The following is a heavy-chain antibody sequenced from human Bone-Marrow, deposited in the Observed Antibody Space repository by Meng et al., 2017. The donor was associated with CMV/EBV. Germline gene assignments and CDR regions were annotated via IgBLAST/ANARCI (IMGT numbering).Heavy chain of an antibody. Sequence: GESLKISCAASGFTFSSYAMSWVRQVPGKGLEWVGRIESHSDGGTTEYAAPVKGRFTISRDDSKKSLFLHMNSLKTEDTAVYYCTTDMAETITNVGGVITYFDHWGQGTLVTVSS. CDR1: GFTFSSYA. V-gene: IGHV3-15*04. J-gene: IGHJ4*02. D-gene: IGHD3-3*01. CDR3: TTDMAETITNVGGVITYFDH. CDR2: IESHSDGGTT.